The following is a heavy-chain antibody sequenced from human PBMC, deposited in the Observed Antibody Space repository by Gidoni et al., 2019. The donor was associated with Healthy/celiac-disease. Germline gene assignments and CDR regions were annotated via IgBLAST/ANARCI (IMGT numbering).Heavy chain of an antibody. D-gene: IGHD3-22*01. Sequence: EVQLLESGGGLVQPGGSLRLSCEASGFTFSSYAMSWVRQAPGKGLEWVSAISGSGGSTYYADSVKGRFTISRDNSKNTLYLQMNSLRAEDTAVYYCAKLYYYDSSGYYSYWGQGTLVTVSS. J-gene: IGHJ4*02. CDR2: ISGSGGST. CDR1: GFTFSSYA. V-gene: IGHV3-23*01. CDR3: AKLYYYDSSGYYSY.